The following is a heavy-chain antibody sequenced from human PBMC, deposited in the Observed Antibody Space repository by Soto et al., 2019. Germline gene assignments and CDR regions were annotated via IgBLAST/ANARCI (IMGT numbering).Heavy chain of an antibody. CDR2: TYYRSKWYN. D-gene: IGHD2-15*01. CDR1: GASVSGNSAA. CDR3: ARAYCSGGSGWAWSNRFDA. V-gene: IGHV6-1*01. Sequence: QTLSLTCAISGASVSGNSAAWTGIRQSPSRGLEWLGRTYYRSKWYNDYAVSVKSRITINPDTSKNQFSLQLNSVTPEDTAVYYCARAYCSGGSGWAWSNRFDAWGQGTLVTVSS. J-gene: IGHJ5*02.